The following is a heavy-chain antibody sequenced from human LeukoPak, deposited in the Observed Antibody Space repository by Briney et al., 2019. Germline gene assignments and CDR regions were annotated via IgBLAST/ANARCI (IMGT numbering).Heavy chain of an antibody. CDR2: IKEDGSKK. Sequence: GGSLRLSCAASGFTFSSCAMSWVRQAPGKGLEWVANIKEDGSKKDYVDSVKGRFTISRDNAKNSLYLQMNSLRAEDTAVYYCARDPRYCSGGTCPPGWFDPWGQGTLVTVST. CDR1: GFTFSSCA. J-gene: IGHJ5*02. V-gene: IGHV3-7*03. D-gene: IGHD2-15*01. CDR3: ARDPRYCSGGTCPPGWFDP.